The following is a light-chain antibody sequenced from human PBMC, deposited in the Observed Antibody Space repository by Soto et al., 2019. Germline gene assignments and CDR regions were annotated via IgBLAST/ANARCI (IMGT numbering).Light chain of an antibody. CDR2: SAS. V-gene: IGKV3-15*01. J-gene: IGKJ1*01. Sequence: EIVMTHSPATLSVSPGERATLSCRASQSVSNYLAWYQQKPGQAPRLLVYSASTRATGIPARFSGSGSGTEFSLTISSLQSEDFAVYYCQEYDTRPPWTFGQGTKVDVK. CDR1: QSVSNY. CDR3: QEYDTRPPWT.